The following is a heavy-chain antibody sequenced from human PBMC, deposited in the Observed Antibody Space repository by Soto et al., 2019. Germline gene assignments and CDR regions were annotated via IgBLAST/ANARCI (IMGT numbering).Heavy chain of an antibody. V-gene: IGHV1-3*01. Sequence: ASVKVSCKASGYTFTNNAIHWVRQAPGQRLEWMGWINAANGNTKYPQKFQGRVTITRDTSASTAYMELSSLRSEDTAVYYFARGQGLGSGGSCWGYFDHWGHGRRVTVPS. J-gene: IGHJ4*01. CDR3: ARGQGLGSGGSCWGYFDH. CDR2: INAANGNT. D-gene: IGHD2-15*01. CDR1: GYTFTNNA.